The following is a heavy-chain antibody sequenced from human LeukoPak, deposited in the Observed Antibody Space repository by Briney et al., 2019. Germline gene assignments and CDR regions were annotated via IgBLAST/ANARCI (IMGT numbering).Heavy chain of an antibody. CDR1: GGSFSGYY. Sequence: SETLSLTCAVYGGSFSGYYWSWIRQPPGKGLEWIGEINHSGSTNYNPSLKNRVTISVDTSKNQFSLKLSSVTAADTAVYYCARGPEHCSGGSCYSRVDYYYYGMDVWGKGTTVTVSS. CDR2: INHSGST. D-gene: IGHD2-15*01. V-gene: IGHV4-34*01. CDR3: ARGPEHCSGGSCYSRVDYYYYGMDV. J-gene: IGHJ6*04.